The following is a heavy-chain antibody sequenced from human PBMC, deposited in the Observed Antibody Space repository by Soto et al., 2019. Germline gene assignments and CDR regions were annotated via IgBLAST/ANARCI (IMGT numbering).Heavy chain of an antibody. CDR2: ISAYNGNT. V-gene: IGHV1-18*01. Sequence: ASVKVSCKASGYTFTSYGISWVRQAPGQGLEWMGWISAYNGNTNYAQKLQGRVTMTTDTSTSTAYMELRSLRSDDTAVYYCARALGANKPTAGMDVWGQGTTVTVSS. CDR1: GYTFTSYG. J-gene: IGHJ6*02. D-gene: IGHD3-16*01. CDR3: ARALGANKPTAGMDV.